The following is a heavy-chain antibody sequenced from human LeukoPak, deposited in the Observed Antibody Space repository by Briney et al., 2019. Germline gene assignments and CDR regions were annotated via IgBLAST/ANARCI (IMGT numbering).Heavy chain of an antibody. CDR2: IYYSGSI. V-gene: IGHV4-31*03. CDR1: GGSISRGVYY. D-gene: IGHD6-6*01. Sequence: SETLSLTSTVPGGSISRGVYYWSWIRQHPGKGLAWIGYIYYSGSIYYNPSLKSRVTISVDTSNNQFSLKLSSVTAADTAVYYCVRSKSSIAARGPSLWFDLWGQGT. J-gene: IGHJ5*02. CDR3: VRSKSSIAARGPSLWFDL.